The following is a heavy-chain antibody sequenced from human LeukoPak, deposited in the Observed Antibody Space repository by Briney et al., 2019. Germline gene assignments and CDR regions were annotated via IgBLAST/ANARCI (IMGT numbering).Heavy chain of an antibody. CDR1: GASISSSSYY. J-gene: IGHJ4*02. CDR3: ARGGQEGYNYPYFDS. V-gene: IGHV4-39*01. D-gene: IGHD5-24*01. CDR2: IHYTGST. Sequence: SETLSLTCSVSGASISSSSYYLGWIRQPPGKGLEWIGCIHYTGSTYYNPSLKSRVTISVDTSKNQFSLKLSSVTAADTAVYYCARGGQEGYNYPYFDSWDQGTLVTVSS.